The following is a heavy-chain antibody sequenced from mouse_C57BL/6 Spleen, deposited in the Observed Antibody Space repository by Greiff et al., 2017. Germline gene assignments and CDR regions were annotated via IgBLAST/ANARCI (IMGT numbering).Heavy chain of an antibody. D-gene: IGHD1-1*01. CDR2: IYWDDDK. Sequence: QVTLKESGPGILQSSQTLSLTCSFSGFSLSTSGMGVSWIRQPSGKGLEWLAHIYWDDDKRYNPSLKSRLTISKDTSRNQVFLKSTSVDTADTATYYCARRAGGYYGSSYYFDYWGQGTTLTVSS. J-gene: IGHJ2*01. V-gene: IGHV8-12*01. CDR3: ARRAGGYYGSSYYFDY. CDR1: GFSLSTSGMG.